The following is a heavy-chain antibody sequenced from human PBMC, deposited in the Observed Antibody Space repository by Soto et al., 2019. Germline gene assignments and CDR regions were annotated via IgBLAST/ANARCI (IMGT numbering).Heavy chain of an antibody. V-gene: IGHV4-31*03. CDR2: IYYSGST. CDR1: GGSISSGGYY. D-gene: IGHD5-18*01. J-gene: IGHJ4*02. Sequence: QVQLQESGPGLVKPSQTLSLTCTVSGGSISSGGYYWSWIRQHPGKGLEWIGYIYYSGSTYYNPSLKSRVTISVDTSKNQFSLKLSSVTAADTAVYYCARSGYSYANGPRHDYWGQGTLVTVSS. CDR3: ARSGYSYANGPRHDY.